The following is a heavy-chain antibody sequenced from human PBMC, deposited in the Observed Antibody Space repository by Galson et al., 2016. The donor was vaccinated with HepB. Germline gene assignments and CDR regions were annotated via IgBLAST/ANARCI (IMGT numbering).Heavy chain of an antibody. CDR1: GFAFNNYA. V-gene: IGHV3-23*01. CDR2: VSGHAGST. CDR3: AKGNIIMVTRGIDLDT. J-gene: IGHJ5*02. D-gene: IGHD2/OR15-2a*01. Sequence: SLRLSCATSGFAFNNYAMNWVRQAPGKGLEWVAGVSGHAGSTYYADSVKGRFAISRDNSKKPLFLQMNGLRADDTAVYYCAKGNIIMVTRGIDLDTWGPGTLVTVSS.